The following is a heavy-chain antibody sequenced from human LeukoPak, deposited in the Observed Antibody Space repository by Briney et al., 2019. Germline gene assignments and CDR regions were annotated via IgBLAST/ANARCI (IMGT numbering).Heavy chain of an antibody. Sequence: PGGSLRLSCAASGFTFSSYSMNWVRQAPGKGLEWVSYISSSSSTIYYADSVKGRFTISRDNSKNTLYLQMNSLRAEDTAVYYCASGTGVALQLWLRTAFDIWGQGTMVTVSS. CDR2: ISSSSSTI. D-gene: IGHD5-18*01. V-gene: IGHV3-48*01. CDR1: GFTFSSYS. J-gene: IGHJ3*02. CDR3: ASGTGVALQLWLRTAFDI.